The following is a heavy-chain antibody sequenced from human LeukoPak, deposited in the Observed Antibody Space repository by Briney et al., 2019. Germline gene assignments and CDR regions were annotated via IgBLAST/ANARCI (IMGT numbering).Heavy chain of an antibody. CDR3: ARGRGYCSGGSCYVDY. V-gene: IGHV4-30-2*01. D-gene: IGHD2-15*01. CDR1: GGSISSGGYS. CDR2: IYHSGST. Sequence: SQTLSLTCAVSGGSISSGGYSWSWIRQPPGKGLEWIGYIYHSGSTYYNPSLKSRVTISVDRSKNQFSLKLSSVTAADTAVYYCARGRGYCSGGSCYVDYWGQGTLDTVSS. J-gene: IGHJ4*02.